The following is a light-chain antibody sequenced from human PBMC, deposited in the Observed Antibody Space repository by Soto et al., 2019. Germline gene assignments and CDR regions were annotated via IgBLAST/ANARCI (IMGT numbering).Light chain of an antibody. Sequence: QSVLTQPASVARSPGQSITISCTATSSDVGGYEYVSWYQQHPGKAPKLLIYEVRDRPSGVSSRFSGSKSGNTASLTISGLQAEDEVDYYCSSYREVSTDVFGTGTKVTVL. CDR1: SSDVGGYEY. J-gene: IGLJ1*01. CDR3: SSYREVSTDV. V-gene: IGLV2-14*01. CDR2: EVR.